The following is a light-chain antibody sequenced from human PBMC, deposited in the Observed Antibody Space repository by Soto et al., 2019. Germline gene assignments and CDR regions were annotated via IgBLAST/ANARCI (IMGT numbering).Light chain of an antibody. V-gene: IGKV3-15*01. J-gene: IGKJ4*01. CDR2: GAS. CDR1: QSVSSY. Sequence: EIVLTQSPATLSLSPGERATLSCRASQSVSSYLAWYQQKPGQAPRLLIYGASTRATGIPARFSGSGSGTEFTLTISSLQSEDFAVYYCQQYNNWPITFGGETKVEIK. CDR3: QQYNNWPIT.